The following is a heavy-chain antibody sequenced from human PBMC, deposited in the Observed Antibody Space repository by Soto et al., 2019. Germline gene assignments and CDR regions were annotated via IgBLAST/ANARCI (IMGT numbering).Heavy chain of an antibody. Sequence: GKGLECTGYNFHTGSANYNPSLKSRVTISIDTSKNQFSLRLSSVTAADTAVYYSARQPYTSGAYYFDYSGQGTPLSVSS. D-gene: IGHD6-19*01. CDR2: NFHTGSA. CDR3: ARQPYTSGAYYFDY. V-gene: IGHV4-59*08. J-gene: IGHJ4*02.